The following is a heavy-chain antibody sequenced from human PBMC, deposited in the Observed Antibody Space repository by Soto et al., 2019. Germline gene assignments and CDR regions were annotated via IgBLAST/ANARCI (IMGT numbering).Heavy chain of an antibody. J-gene: IGHJ5*02. CDR2: TYYRSKWYN. CDR3: ARDGGAGYSSSWPPTRFDP. CDR1: GDSVSSNSAA. V-gene: IGHV6-1*01. D-gene: IGHD6-13*01. Sequence: PSQTLSLTCAISGDSVSSNSAAWNWIRQSPSRGLEWLGRTYYRSKWYNDYAVSVKSRITINPDTSKNQFSLQLNSVTPEDTAVYYCARDGGAGYSSSWPPTRFDPWGQGTLVTVSS.